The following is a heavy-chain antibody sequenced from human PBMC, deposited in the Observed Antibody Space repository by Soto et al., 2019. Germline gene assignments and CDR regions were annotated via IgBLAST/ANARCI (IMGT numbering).Heavy chain of an antibody. Sequence: SETLSLHCPVSGCSVRSGSHYWSWIRQPPGKGLEWIGNIYYSGSTKYNPSLKSRVTISVDRSRNHFSLNLRSVTTADTALYYCASDTSYDFWSGYVGFDPWGQGTLVIVSS. D-gene: IGHD3-3*01. CDR3: ASDTSYDFWSGYVGFDP. J-gene: IGHJ5*02. CDR2: IYYSGST. CDR1: GCSVRSGSHY. V-gene: IGHV4-61*03.